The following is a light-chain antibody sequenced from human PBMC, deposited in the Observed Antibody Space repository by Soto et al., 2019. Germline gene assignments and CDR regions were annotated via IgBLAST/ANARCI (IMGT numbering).Light chain of an antibody. CDR2: YDS. V-gene: IGLV3-21*04. CDR1: NIGSKS. J-gene: IGLJ2*01. CDR3: QVWDPSSDHYVV. Sequence: SYELTQPPSVSLAPGTTARITCGANNIGSKSVHWYQQKQGQAPVLVIYYDSDRPSGIAERFSGSNSGTTATLTISSVEAGDEADYYCQVWDPSSDHYVVFGGGTKLTVL.